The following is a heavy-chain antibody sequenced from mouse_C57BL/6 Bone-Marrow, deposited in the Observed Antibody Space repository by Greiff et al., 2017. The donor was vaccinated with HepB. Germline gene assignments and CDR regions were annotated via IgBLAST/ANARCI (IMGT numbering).Heavy chain of an antibody. CDR2: IYPGSGST. Sequence: VQLQQSGAELVKPGASVKMSCKASGYTFTSYWITWVKQRPGQGLEWIGDIYPGSGSTNYNEKFKSKATLTVDTSSSTAYMQLSSLTSEDSAVYYCARDPPHITTVVARWYFDVWGTGTTVTVSS. CDR1: GYTFTSYW. CDR3: ARDPPHITTVVARWYFDV. D-gene: IGHD1-1*01. V-gene: IGHV1-55*01. J-gene: IGHJ1*03.